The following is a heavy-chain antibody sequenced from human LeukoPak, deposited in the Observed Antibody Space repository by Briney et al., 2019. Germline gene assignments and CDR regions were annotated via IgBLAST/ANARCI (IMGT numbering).Heavy chain of an antibody. CDR2: ISSSGGTI. D-gene: IGHD4/OR15-4a*01. Sequence: GGSLRLSCAASGFTFSSYAMSWVRQASGKGLEWVSYISSSGGTIFYADSVKGRFTISRDNAKNSLYLQMNSLTADDTAVYYCARGKLTMVIKWGQGTLVTVSS. CDR1: GFTFSSYA. J-gene: IGHJ4*02. CDR3: ARGKLTMVIK. V-gene: IGHV3-48*03.